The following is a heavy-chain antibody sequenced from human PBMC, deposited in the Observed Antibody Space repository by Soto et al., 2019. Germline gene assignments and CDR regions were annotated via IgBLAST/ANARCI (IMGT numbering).Heavy chain of an antibody. CDR1: GFTFSSYA. V-gene: IGHV3-30-3*01. J-gene: IGHJ5*02. Sequence: GGSLRLSCAASGFTFSSYAMHWVRQAPGKGLEWVAVISYDGSNKYYADSVKGRFTISRDNSKNTLYLQMNSLRAEDTAVYYCARAGHDVVVTAQGENWFDPWGQGTLVTVSS. D-gene: IGHD2-21*02. CDR3: ARAGHDVVVTAQGENWFDP. CDR2: ISYDGSNK.